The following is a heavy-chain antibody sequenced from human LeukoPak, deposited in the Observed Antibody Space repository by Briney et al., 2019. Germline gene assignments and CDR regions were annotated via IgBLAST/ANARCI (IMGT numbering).Heavy chain of an antibody. CDR2: IYYSGST. CDR1: GGSISSSSYY. D-gene: IGHD6-6*01. V-gene: IGHV4-39*01. Sequence: PSETLSLTCTVSGGSISSSSYYWGWIRQPPGKGLGWIGSIYYSGSTYYNPSLKSRVTISVDTSKNQFSLKLSSVTAADTAVYYCARRIAARPGYCYGMDVWGQGTTVTVSS. J-gene: IGHJ6*02. CDR3: ARRIAARPGYCYGMDV.